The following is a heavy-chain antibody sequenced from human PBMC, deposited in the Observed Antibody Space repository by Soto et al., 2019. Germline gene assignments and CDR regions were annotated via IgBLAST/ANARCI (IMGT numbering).Heavy chain of an antibody. CDR1: GGSISSYY. CDR2: IYYSGST. Sequence: PSETLSLTCTVSGGSISSYYWSWIRQPPGKGLEWIGYIYYSGSTNYNPSLKSRVTISVDTSKNQFSLKLSSVTAADTAVYYCARGGGACFDYWGQGTLVTVSS. V-gene: IGHV4-59*08. J-gene: IGHJ4*02. D-gene: IGHD3-16*01. CDR3: ARGGGACFDY.